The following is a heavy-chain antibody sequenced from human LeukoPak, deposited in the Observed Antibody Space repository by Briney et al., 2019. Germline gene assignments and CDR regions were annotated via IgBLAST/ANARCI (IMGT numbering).Heavy chain of an antibody. CDR1: GYASSAYY. CDR2: LNPQTGDT. CDR3: ARDLVFDYGDNMGAFDI. V-gene: IGHV1-2*02. Sequence: ASVKVSCKASGYASSAYYMHWVRQAPGQGLEWMGWLNPQTGDTHFAQKFQGRVTFTRDTSISTAYMELSRLRSDDTAVYYCARDLVFDYGDNMGAFDIWGQGTMVTVSS. J-gene: IGHJ3*02. D-gene: IGHD4-17*01.